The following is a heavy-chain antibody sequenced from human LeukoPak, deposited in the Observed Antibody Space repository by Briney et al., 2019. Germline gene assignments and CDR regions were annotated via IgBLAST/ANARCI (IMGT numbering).Heavy chain of an antibody. CDR3: ARGPTNGQAFDY. CDR1: GFIFDDYA. CDR2: ISWNSGSR. V-gene: IGHV3-9*01. D-gene: IGHD2-8*01. J-gene: IGHJ4*02. Sequence: PGGSLRLSCAASGFIFDDYAMYWVRQAPGKGLEWVSSISWNSGSRVYADSVKGRFTISRDNAKNSLYLQMDRMRAEDTAVYYCARGPTNGQAFDYWGQGTLVSVSS.